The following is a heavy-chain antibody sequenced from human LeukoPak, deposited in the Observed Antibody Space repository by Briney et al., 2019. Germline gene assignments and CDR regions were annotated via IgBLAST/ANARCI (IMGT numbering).Heavy chain of an antibody. Sequence: PSETLSLTCAVSGGSVGSGNWWRGVRQPPGKVLEWIEQIYHSGITNYKPSLNSRVTISVEKSKNQFSLNLTSVPAAETAVYYCARGLVAAGTDYWGQGNLVNVSS. J-gene: IGHJ4*02. V-gene: IGHV4-4*02. CDR1: GGSVGSGNW. D-gene: IGHD6-13*01. CDR3: ARGLVAAGTDY. CDR2: IYHSGIT.